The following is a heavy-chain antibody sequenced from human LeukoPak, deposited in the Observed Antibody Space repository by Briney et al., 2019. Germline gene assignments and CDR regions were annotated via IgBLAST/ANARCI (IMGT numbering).Heavy chain of an antibody. D-gene: IGHD5-18*01. CDR3: AKDSGQYSYGYPIDY. V-gene: IGHV3-23*01. CDR1: GFNFSSYA. Sequence: GGSLRLSCAASGFNFSSYAMSWVRQAPGKGLEWVSTISGSGGSTYYADSVKGRFTISRDNSKSTLYLQMNSLRAEDTAVYYCAKDSGQYSYGYPIDYWGQGTLVTVSS. J-gene: IGHJ4*02. CDR2: ISGSGGST.